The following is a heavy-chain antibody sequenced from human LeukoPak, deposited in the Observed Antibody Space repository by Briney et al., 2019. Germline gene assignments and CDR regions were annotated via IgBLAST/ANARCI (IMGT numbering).Heavy chain of an antibody. D-gene: IGHD3-10*01. CDR3: ARHFGGRTITMIRAPYYFDY. CDR2: IYCSGST. Sequence: SETLSLTCTVSGGSISSSSYYWGWIGQPPGKGRVWIGSIYCSGSTYYNPSLKSRVTISVDTSKNQFSLKLSSVTAADTAVYYCARHFGGRTITMIRAPYYFDYWGQGTLVTVSS. CDR1: GGSISSSSYY. J-gene: IGHJ4*02. V-gene: IGHV4-39*01.